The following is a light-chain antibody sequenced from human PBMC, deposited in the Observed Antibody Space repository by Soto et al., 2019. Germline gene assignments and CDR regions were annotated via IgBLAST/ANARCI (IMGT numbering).Light chain of an antibody. Sequence: EVVLTQSPGTLSLSPGGKASLSCRASQSTNYLTWYQQKPGQAPRLLIYGASNRATGIPDRFSGSGSGTDFTLTISRLEPEDFAVYYCQQYGSSGTFGQGTKVDIK. CDR3: QQYGSSGT. CDR2: GAS. V-gene: IGKV3-20*01. J-gene: IGKJ1*01. CDR1: QSTNY.